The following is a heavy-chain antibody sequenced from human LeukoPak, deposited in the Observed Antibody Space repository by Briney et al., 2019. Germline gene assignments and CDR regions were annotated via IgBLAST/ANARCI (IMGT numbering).Heavy chain of an antibody. J-gene: IGHJ4*02. CDR3: VRDLVDPADY. V-gene: IGHV3-7*01. CDR2: LNQDGSEK. Sequence: GGSLRLSCAASGFSFSTYWMTWVRQAPGKGLEWVANLNQDGSEKHYVDSVKGRFTISRDNAKNTVYLQMNSLRAEDTAVFYCVRDLVDPADYWGQGTLVTVSS. D-gene: IGHD2-8*02. CDR1: GFSFSTYW.